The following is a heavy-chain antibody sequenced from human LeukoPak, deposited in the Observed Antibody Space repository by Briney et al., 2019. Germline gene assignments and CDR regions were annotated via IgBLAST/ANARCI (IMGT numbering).Heavy chain of an antibody. Sequence: GRSLRLSCAASGFTFDDYAMHWVRQAPGKGLEWVSGISWNSGRIGYADSVKGRFIISRDNAKNSLYLQMNSLRVEDTALYYCAKVRLGSLDWYFDLWGRGTLVTVSS. CDR2: ISWNSGRI. V-gene: IGHV3-9*01. J-gene: IGHJ2*01. D-gene: IGHD3-16*01. CDR3: AKVRLGSLDWYFDL. CDR1: GFTFDDYA.